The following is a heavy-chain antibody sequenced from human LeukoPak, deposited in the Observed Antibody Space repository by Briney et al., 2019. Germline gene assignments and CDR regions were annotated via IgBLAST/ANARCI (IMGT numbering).Heavy chain of an antibody. CDR1: GGSFSGYY. V-gene: IGHV4-34*01. Sequence: SETLSLTCAVYGGSFSGYYWSWIRQPPGKGLEWIGEINHSGSTNYNPSLKSRVTISVDTSKNQFSLKLSSETAADTAVYYCARQTLYSGYDMYYYYYGMDVWGQGTTVTFSS. J-gene: IGHJ6*02. D-gene: IGHD5-12*01. CDR3: ARQTLYSGYDMYYYYYGMDV. CDR2: INHSGST.